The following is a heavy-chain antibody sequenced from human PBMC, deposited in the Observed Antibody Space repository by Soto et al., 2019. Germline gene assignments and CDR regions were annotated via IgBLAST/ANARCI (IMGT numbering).Heavy chain of an antibody. J-gene: IGHJ5*02. D-gene: IGHD3-22*01. CDR3: AISSGYADWFDP. CDR2: IYYSGST. V-gene: IGHV4-31*03. CDR1: GGSISIGGYY. Sequence: QVQLQESGPGLVKPSQTLSLTCTVSGGSISIGGYYWSWIRHHPGKGLEWIGYIYYSGSTYYNPSLKSRVTISVDTSKNQFSLKLRSVTAADTAVYYCAISSGYADWFDPWGQGTLVTVSS.